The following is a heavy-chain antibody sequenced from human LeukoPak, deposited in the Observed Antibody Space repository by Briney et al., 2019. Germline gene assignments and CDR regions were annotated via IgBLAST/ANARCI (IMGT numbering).Heavy chain of an antibody. CDR3: ATARYYYDSSGYYSHYFDY. Sequence: ASVKVSCKASGYTFTGYYMHWVRQAPGQGLEWMGWINPNSGGTNYAQKFQGRVTMTRDTSISTAYMELSGLRSDDTAVYYCATARYYYDSSGYYSHYFDYWGQGTLVTVSS. D-gene: IGHD3-22*01. V-gene: IGHV1-2*02. CDR1: GYTFTGYY. J-gene: IGHJ4*02. CDR2: INPNSGGT.